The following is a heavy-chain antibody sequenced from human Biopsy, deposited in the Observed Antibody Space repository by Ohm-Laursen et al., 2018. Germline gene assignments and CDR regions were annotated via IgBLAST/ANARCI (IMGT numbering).Heavy chain of an antibody. Sequence: SQTLSLTCTVSGGSIGGGEYYWNWIRQHPGKGLEWIGLISYSGTTFYNPSLESLLTISIDTSKNHFSLNLRSVTAADTAVYYCARGVPHYDSSGFPLAGYWYFDLWGRGTLVTVSS. D-gene: IGHD3-22*01. V-gene: IGHV4-31*01. CDR3: ARGVPHYDSSGFPLAGYWYFDL. J-gene: IGHJ2*01. CDR1: GGSIGGGEYY. CDR2: ISYSGTT.